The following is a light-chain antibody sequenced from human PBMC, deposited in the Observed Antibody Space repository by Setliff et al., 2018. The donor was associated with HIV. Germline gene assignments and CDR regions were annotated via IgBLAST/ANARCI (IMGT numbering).Light chain of an antibody. CDR1: SSDIGSHNH. V-gene: IGLV2-8*01. Sequence: QSVLTQPPSASGSPGQSVAISCTGTSSDIGSHNHVSWYQQYPGKAPKRMIYELSQRPSGVPDRFSGSKSGNTASLTAAGLQAEDEADYYCASYAGDGVHDIYVFGTGTKVTVL. CDR2: ELS. CDR3: ASYAGDGVHDIYV. J-gene: IGLJ1*01.